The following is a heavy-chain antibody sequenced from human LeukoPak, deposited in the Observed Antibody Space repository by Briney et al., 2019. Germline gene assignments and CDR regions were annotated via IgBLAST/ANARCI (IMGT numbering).Heavy chain of an antibody. CDR2: ISAYNGNT. CDR3: ARGIGDYYDSSGYYFHFDY. Sequence: PGASVKVSCKASGYTFTSYGISWVRQAPGQGLEWMGWISAYNGNTNYAQKLQGRVTMTTDTSTSTAYMELRSLRSDDTAVYYCARGIGDYYDSSGYYFHFDYWGQGTLVTVPS. CDR1: GYTFTSYG. D-gene: IGHD3-22*01. J-gene: IGHJ4*02. V-gene: IGHV1-18*01.